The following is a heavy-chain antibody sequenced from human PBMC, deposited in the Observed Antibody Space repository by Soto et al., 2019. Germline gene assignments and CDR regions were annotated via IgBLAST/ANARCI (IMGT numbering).Heavy chain of an antibody. CDR2: IYSGGGI. V-gene: IGHV3-53*01. CDR3: ARGRPFDY. Sequence: GGSLRLSCAASWFTVSTNYMSWVRQAPGKGLEWVSVIYSGGGIYYGDSVKGRFTISRDNSKNTVYLQMDSLRAEDTAVYYCARGRPFDYWGQGTLVTVSS. CDR1: WFTVSTNY. J-gene: IGHJ4*02.